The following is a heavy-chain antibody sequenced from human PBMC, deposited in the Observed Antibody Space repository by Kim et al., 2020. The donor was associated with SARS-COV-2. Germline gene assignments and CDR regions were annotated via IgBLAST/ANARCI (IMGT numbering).Heavy chain of an antibody. J-gene: IGHJ4*02. D-gene: IGHD6-13*01. Sequence: GGSLRLSCAASGFTFSSYAMHWVRQAPGKGLEWVAVISYDGSNKYYADSVKGRFTISRDNSKNTLYLQMNSLRAEDTAVYYCARDGPSVPGPQPSGYSSSWRTWMRTPDIYYFDYWGQGTLVTVSS. CDR2: ISYDGSNK. CDR1: GFTFSSYA. CDR3: ARDGPSVPGPQPSGYSSSWRTWMRTPDIYYFDY. V-gene: IGHV3-30*04.